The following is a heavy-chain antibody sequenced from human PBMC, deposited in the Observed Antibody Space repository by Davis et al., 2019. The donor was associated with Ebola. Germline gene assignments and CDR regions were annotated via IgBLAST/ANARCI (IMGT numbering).Heavy chain of an antibody. D-gene: IGHD5-24*01. CDR3: AGGPKRWLQLGY. CDR1: GFTVSSNY. Sequence: GESLKISCAASGFTVSSNYMSWVRQAPGKGLEWVSVIYSGGSTYYADSVKGRFTISRHNSKNTLYLQMSSLRAEDTAVYYCAGGPKRWLQLGYWGQGTLVTVSS. J-gene: IGHJ4*02. V-gene: IGHV3-53*04. CDR2: IYSGGST.